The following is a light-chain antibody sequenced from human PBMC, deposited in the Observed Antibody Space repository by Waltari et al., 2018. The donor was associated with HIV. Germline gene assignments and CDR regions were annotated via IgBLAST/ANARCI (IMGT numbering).Light chain of an antibody. CDR1: RSNIGSNY. V-gene: IGLV1-47*01. CDR3: AAWDGSLSNYV. CDR2: RNY. Sequence: QSVLTQPPSASVTPGQRVTVSCSGSRSNIGSNYVYWYQQLPGTAPKLLIFRNYQRPSGVPDRFSGSKSGTSASLAISGLRSEDEADYYCAAWDGSLSNYVFGTGTKVTVL. J-gene: IGLJ1*01.